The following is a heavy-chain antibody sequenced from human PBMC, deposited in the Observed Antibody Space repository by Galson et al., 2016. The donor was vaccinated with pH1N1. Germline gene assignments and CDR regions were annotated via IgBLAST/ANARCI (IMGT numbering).Heavy chain of an antibody. J-gene: IGHJ4*02. CDR2: IIPILGMT. Sequence: SVKVSCKASGVTFSTFAITWVRQAPGQGLEWMGRIIPILGMTNYAQRFHGRVTITADTSTYTAYMELSRLRSDDTAVYYCARVLRTVVFDYWGQGTLLTVSS. D-gene: IGHD4-23*01. CDR1: GVTFSTFA. CDR3: ARVLRTVVFDY. V-gene: IGHV1-69*04.